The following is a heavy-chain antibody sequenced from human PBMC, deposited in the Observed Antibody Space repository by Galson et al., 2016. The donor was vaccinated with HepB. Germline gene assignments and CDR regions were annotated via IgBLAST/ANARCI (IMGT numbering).Heavy chain of an antibody. CDR3: TKEDDFFDSTGYYVT. Sequence: SLRLSCAASGFTFSNXXVNXXRQAXXKGLXXVSXXSARXXXTXXXDSVXGRFIISRDNSENMLXLQMXSLRAEDTAVYFCTKEDDFFDSTGYYVTWGQGTLXVVSS. CDR2: XSARXXXT. D-gene: IGHD3-22*01. J-gene: IGHJ4*01. CDR1: GFTFSNXX. V-gene: IGHV3-23*01.